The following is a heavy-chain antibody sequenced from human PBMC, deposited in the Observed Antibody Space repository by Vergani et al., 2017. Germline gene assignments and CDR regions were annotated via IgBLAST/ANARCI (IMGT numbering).Heavy chain of an antibody. CDR3: ARSPDTGDSIDS. V-gene: IGHV4-30-4*08. D-gene: IGHD1-14*01. CDR1: GGSVDVDEFS. Sequence: QVQLQESGPRLVKPSQTLSLTCTVSGGSVDVDEFSWSWIRQSPGKGLEWIGNIYFSGSTNYNQSLKSRVSMTVDTSKNQFFLKLTSVTAADTAVYFCARSPDTGDSIDSWGQGTLVTVSS. J-gene: IGHJ4*02. CDR2: IYFSGST.